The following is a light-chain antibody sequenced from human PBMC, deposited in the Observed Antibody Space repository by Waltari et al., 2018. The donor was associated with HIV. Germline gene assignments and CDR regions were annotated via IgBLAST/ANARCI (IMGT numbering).Light chain of an antibody. CDR3: CSYASGSTFV. Sequence: QSALTQPASVSGSPGQSITIYCTGTSSDPGSYALVSWYQQHPGKAPRVMIYEVSKRPSGVSNRFSGSKSGNTASLIIAGLQAEDEADYYCCSYASGSTFVFGTGTKVTVL. J-gene: IGLJ1*01. CDR2: EVS. CDR1: SSDPGSYAL. V-gene: IGLV2-23*02.